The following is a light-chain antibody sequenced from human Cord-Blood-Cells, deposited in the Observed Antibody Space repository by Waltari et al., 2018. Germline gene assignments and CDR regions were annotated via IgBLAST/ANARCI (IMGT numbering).Light chain of an antibody. CDR2: KDS. V-gene: IGLV3-25*03. CDR1: ALPKQY. CDR3: QSADSSGTYV. Sequence: SYELTQPPSVSVSPGQTARITCSGDALPKQYAYWYQQKPVQAPVLVIYKDSERPSGVPERFSGSSSGTTVTLTISRVQAEDEADYYCQSADSSGTYVFGTGTKVTVL. J-gene: IGLJ1*01.